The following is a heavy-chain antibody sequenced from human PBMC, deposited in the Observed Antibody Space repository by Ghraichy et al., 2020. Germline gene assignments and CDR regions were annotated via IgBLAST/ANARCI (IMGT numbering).Heavy chain of an antibody. CDR3: ARARDGYNFYWYFDL. Sequence: SETLSLTCTVSGGSISSYYWSWIRPPPGKGLEWIGYIYYSGSTNYNPSLKSRVTISVDTSKNQFSLKLSSVTAADTAVYYCARARDGYNFYWYFDLWSRGTLVTISS. CDR2: IYYSGST. D-gene: IGHD5-24*01. CDR1: GGSISSYY. J-gene: IGHJ2*01. V-gene: IGHV4-59*01.